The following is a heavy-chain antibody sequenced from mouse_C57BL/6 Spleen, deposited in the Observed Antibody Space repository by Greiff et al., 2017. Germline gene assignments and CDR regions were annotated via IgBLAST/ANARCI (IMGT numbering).Heavy chain of an antibody. CDR3: ASFTTVVAYYYAMDY. Sequence: QVQLQQPGAELVRPGTSVKLSCKASGYTFTSYWMHWVKQRPGQGLEWIGVIDPSDSYTNYNQKFKGKATLTVDTSSSTAYMQLSSLTSEDSAVYYCASFTTVVAYYYAMDYWGQGTSVTVSA. CDR2: IDPSDSYT. J-gene: IGHJ4*01. D-gene: IGHD1-1*01. CDR1: GYTFTSYW. V-gene: IGHV1-59*01.